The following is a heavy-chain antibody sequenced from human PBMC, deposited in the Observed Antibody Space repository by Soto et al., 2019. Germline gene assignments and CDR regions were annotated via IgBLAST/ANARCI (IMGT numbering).Heavy chain of an antibody. V-gene: IGHV4-30-4*08. CDR3: ARATYYSDTGWSPPLDY. Sequence: SETMCLTCTVAGGSTRSGSYYWSWIRQFPEKGLEWRGYIYYSGSSNYNPSPKSRVSISVDTSKNQFSLKLRSVTAADTAVYYCARATYYSDTGWSPPLDYWGQGTLVTSPQ. CDR1: GGSTRSGSYY. J-gene: IGHJ4*02. CDR2: IYYSGSS. D-gene: IGHD3-22*01.